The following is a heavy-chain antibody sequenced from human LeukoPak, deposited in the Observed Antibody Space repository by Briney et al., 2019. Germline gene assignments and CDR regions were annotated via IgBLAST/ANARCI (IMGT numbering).Heavy chain of an antibody. CDR1: GFTFSSYA. V-gene: IGHV3-30*04. CDR3: AKARAHYYDSSGYPYYYGMDV. CDR2: ISYDGSNK. Sequence: AGGSLRLSCAASGFTFSSYAMHWVRQAPGKGLEWVAVISYDGSNKYYADSVKGRFTISRDNSKNTLYLQMNSLRAEDTAVYYCAKARAHYYDSSGYPYYYGMDVWGQGTTVTVSS. D-gene: IGHD3-22*01. J-gene: IGHJ6*02.